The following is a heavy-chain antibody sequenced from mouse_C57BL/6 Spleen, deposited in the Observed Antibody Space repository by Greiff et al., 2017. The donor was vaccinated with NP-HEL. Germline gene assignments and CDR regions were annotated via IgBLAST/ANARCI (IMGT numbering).Heavy chain of an antibody. CDR3: AREGGTTVVGNFDV. V-gene: IGHV1-69*01. CDR2: IDPSDSYT. CDR1: GYTFTSYW. Sequence: VQLQQPGAELVMPGASVKLSCKASGYTFTSYWMHWVKQRPGQGLEWIGEIDPSDSYTNYNQKFKGKSTLTVDKSSSTAYMQLSSLTSEDSAVYYGAREGGTTVVGNFDVWGTGTTVTVSS. D-gene: IGHD1-1*01. J-gene: IGHJ1*03.